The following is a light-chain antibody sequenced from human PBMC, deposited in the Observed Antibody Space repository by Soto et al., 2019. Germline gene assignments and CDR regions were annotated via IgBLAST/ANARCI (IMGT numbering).Light chain of an antibody. CDR1: QAVNTR. CDR2: LAS. Sequence: EIVLTQSPATLSSSPCDRVTLSCRASQAVNTRLAWYQHKPGQAPRLLIYLASNRAAGVPARFSGSGSGTDFTLTISDVEPEDFAVYYCHQRQSWPRTLGQGTKVDIK. V-gene: IGKV3-11*01. CDR3: HQRQSWPRT. J-gene: IGKJ1*01.